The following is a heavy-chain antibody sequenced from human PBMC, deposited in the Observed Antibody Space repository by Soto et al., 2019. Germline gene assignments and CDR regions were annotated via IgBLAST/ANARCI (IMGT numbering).Heavy chain of an antibody. CDR2: ISYDGSKK. CDR3: APLGVGAQDNY. Sequence: VGSLRLSCAASGFTFSTYGMHWVRQAPGKGLEWVAAISYDGSKKYYADSVKGRFTISRDNSENTLYLQMNSLRAEDTAMYYCAPLGVGAQDNYWGQGTLLTVSS. J-gene: IGHJ4*02. V-gene: IGHV3-30*03. D-gene: IGHD1-26*01. CDR1: GFTFSTYG.